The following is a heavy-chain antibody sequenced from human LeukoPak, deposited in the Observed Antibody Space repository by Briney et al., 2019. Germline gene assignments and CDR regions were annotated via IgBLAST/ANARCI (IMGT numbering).Heavy chain of an antibody. CDR3: ARAVGYYGSGSSNDY. CDR1: GYTLTELS. D-gene: IGHD3-10*01. Sequence: EASVKVSCKVSGYTLTELSMHWVRQAPGKGLEWMGGFDPEDGETIYAQKFQGRVTMTEDTSTDTAYMELSSLRSEDTAVYYCARAVGYYGSGSSNDYWGQGTLVTVSS. J-gene: IGHJ4*02. V-gene: IGHV1-24*01. CDR2: FDPEDGET.